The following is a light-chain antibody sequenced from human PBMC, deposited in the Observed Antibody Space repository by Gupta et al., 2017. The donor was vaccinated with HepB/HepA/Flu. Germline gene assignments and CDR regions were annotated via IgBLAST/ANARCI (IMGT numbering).Light chain of an antibody. CDR1: SSNIGAGNH. Sequence: QSFLTQPPSVSGAPGQRVTISCTGSSSNIGAGNHVHWYQQFPGTAPKILIYAYSNRPSGVPDRFSGSKSCTSASLAITGLQAEDEAEYDCQSFDNSLRGAVLGTGTKVTVL. CDR3: QSFDNSLRGAV. V-gene: IGLV1-40*01. CDR2: AYS. J-gene: IGLJ1*01.